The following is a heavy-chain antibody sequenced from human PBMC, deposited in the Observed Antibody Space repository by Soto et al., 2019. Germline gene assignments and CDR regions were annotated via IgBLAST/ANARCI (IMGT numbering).Heavy chain of an antibody. CDR3: AEGVVPSY. D-gene: IGHD2-8*01. J-gene: IGHJ4*02. Sequence: QVQRQQWGAGLLKPSETLSLTCAVYGGSFSGYYWSWIRQPPGKGLEWIGEINHSGSTNYNPSLKSRVTISVDTSKNQFSLKLSSVTAADTAVYYCAEGVVPSYWGQGTLVTVSS. V-gene: IGHV4-34*01. CDR1: GGSFSGYY. CDR2: INHSGST.